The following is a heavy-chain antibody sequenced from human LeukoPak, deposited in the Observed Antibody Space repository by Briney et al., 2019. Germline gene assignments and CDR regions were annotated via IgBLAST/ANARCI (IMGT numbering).Heavy chain of an antibody. V-gene: IGHV5-51*01. CDR2: IYPDDSDT. J-gene: IGHJ3*01. CDR1: GYRFNNYW. Sequence: GESLRISCKNSGYRFNNYWIGWVRQMPGKGLEWMGIIYPDDSDTRYSPSFQGQVTISADKSISTAYLQWSSLKASDTAMYYCARHKAERGSSGYDWGAFDVWGQGTMVTVSS. D-gene: IGHD5-12*01. CDR3: ARHKAERGSSGYDWGAFDV.